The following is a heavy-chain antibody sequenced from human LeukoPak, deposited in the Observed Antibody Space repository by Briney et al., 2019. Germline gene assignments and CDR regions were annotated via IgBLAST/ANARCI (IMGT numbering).Heavy chain of an antibody. CDR1: GYTFTSNY. J-gene: IGHJ4*02. CDR2: IYPRDGST. Sequence: GASVTVSCTASGYTFTSNYIHWVRQDPGQGLEWMGMIYPRDGSTSYAQKFQGRVTVTRDTSTSTVHMELSGLRSEDTAVYYCARDQEGFDYWGQGTLVTVSS. CDR3: ARDQEGFDY. V-gene: IGHV1-46*01.